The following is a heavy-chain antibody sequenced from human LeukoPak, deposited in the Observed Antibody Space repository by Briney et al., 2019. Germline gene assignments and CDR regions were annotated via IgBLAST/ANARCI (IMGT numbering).Heavy chain of an antibody. V-gene: IGHV1-18*01. CDR2: ISAYNGNT. Sequence: ASVKVSCKASGYTFTSYGISWVRQAPGQGPEWMGWISAYNGNTNYAQKLQGRVTMTTDTSTSTAYMELRSLRSDDTAVYYCARDRFLEWLVGAFDIWGQGTMVTVSS. CDR3: ARDRFLEWLVGAFDI. CDR1: GYTFTSYG. D-gene: IGHD3-3*01. J-gene: IGHJ3*02.